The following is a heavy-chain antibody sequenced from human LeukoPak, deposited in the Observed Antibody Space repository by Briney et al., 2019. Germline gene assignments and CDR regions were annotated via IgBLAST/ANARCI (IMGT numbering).Heavy chain of an antibody. CDR1: GFTVSSNE. J-gene: IGHJ4*02. CDR3: ARASRFLYDSSGSPDY. Sequence: PGGSLRLSCAASGFTVSSNEMSWVRQAPGKGLEWVSSISGGSTYYADSRKGRFTISRDNSKNTLHLQMNSLRAEDTAVYYCARASRFLYDSSGSPDYWGQGTLVTVSS. CDR2: ISGGST. D-gene: IGHD3-22*01. V-gene: IGHV3-38-3*01.